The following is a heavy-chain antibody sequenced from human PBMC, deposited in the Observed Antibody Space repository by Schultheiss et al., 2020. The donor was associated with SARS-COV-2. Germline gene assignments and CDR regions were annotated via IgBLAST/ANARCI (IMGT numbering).Heavy chain of an antibody. J-gene: IGHJ5*02. CDR1: GFSFSYYS. Sequence: GGSLRLSCAASGFSFSYYSMNWVRQAPGKGLEWVSYISGSSITIYYADSVQGRFTISRDNAKNTLYLQMNSLRAEDTAVYYCAKAIAAPFYNWFDPWGQGTLVTVSS. CDR3: AKAIAAPFYNWFDP. D-gene: IGHD6-6*01. V-gene: IGHV3-48*01. CDR2: ISGSSITI.